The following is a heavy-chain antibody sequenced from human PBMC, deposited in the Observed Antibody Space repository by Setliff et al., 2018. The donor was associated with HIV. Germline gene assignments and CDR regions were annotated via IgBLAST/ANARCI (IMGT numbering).Heavy chain of an antibody. J-gene: IGHJ4*02. Sequence: PGGSLRLSCTGSGFTFGDYAMSWVRQAPGKGLEWVGFIRSKAYGGTTEYAASVKGRFTISRDDSKSIAYLQMNSLKTEDTAVYYCTRGRYSSGWSDYWGQGTLVTVSS. D-gene: IGHD6-19*01. CDR2: IRSKAYGGTT. V-gene: IGHV3-49*04. CDR3: TRGRYSSGWSDY. CDR1: GFTFGDYA.